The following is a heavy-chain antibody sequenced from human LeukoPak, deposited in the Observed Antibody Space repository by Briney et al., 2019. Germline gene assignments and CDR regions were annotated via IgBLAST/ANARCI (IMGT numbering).Heavy chain of an antibody. Sequence: GGSLRLSCADSGFTFSSHWMHWVRQAPGKGLVWVSRIKYDASSTSYADSVKGRFTISRDNAKNSLYLQMNSLRAEDTAVYYCARVAVTTHYALDYWGQGTLVTVSS. CDR1: GFTFSSHW. D-gene: IGHD4-17*01. CDR2: IKYDASST. V-gene: IGHV3-74*01. J-gene: IGHJ4*02. CDR3: ARVAVTTHYALDY.